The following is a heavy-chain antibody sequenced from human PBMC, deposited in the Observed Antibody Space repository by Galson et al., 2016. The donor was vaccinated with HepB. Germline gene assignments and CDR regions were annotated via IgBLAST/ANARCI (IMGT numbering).Heavy chain of an antibody. CDR1: GFTLNIYA. D-gene: IGHD3-16*01. Sequence: SLRLSCAASGFTLNIYAMTWVRQAPGKGLEWVSSLNGGADDSHYSDSVKGRFTISRDDSKSTLYLQMDSLKAEDTAVYYCAKQNAVGENYFDYWGQGTLVTVSS. CDR3: AKQNAVGENYFDY. CDR2: LNGGADDS. J-gene: IGHJ4*02. V-gene: IGHV3-23*01.